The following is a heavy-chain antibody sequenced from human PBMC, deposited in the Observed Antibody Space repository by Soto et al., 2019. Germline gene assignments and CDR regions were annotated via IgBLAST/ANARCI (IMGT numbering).Heavy chain of an antibody. CDR1: GFSFSSYA. Sequence: QVKVVESGGGVVQPGRSLRVSCAASGFSFSSYAMHWVRQAPGKGLEWVAAISFDGGNKYYGDSVKGRFTISRDNSKSTLYLQMNSLRPEDMAVYYCAGDWAPDPSYYYYGLNVWGQGTTVTVCS. V-gene: IGHV3-30*03. D-gene: IGHD7-27*01. J-gene: IGHJ6*02. CDR3: AGDWAPDPSYYYYGLNV. CDR2: ISFDGGNK.